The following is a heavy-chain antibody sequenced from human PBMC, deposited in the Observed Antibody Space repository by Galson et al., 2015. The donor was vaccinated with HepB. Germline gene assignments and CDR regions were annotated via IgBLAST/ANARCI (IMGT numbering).Heavy chain of an antibody. J-gene: IGHJ2*01. CDR2: ISSSSSTI. Sequence: SLRLSCAASGFTFSSYSMNWVRQAPGKGLEWVSYISSSSSTIYYADSVKGRFTISRDNAKNSLYLQMNSLRAEDTAVYYCARAGGGKGETIFGVVLKYWYFDLWGRGTLVTVSS. CDR3: ARAGGGKGETIFGVVLKYWYFDL. D-gene: IGHD3-3*01. CDR1: GFTFSSYS. V-gene: IGHV3-48*01.